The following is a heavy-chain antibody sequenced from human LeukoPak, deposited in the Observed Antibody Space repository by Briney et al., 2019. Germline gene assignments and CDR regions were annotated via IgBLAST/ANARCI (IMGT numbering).Heavy chain of an antibody. Sequence: SQTLSLTCAISGDSVSSNGAAWNWIRQSPSRGLEWLGRTYYRSKWYNGYAASVKSRITIKPDTAKNQISLQLNSVTPEDTAVYYCASLVGASFWGQGTMVTVSS. J-gene: IGHJ3*01. CDR3: ASLVGASF. CDR1: GDSVSSNGAA. V-gene: IGHV6-1*01. D-gene: IGHD1-26*01. CDR2: TYYRSKWYN.